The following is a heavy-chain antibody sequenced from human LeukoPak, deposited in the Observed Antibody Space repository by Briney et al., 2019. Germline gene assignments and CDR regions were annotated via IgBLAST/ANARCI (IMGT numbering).Heavy chain of an antibody. CDR2: VHPDTGYA. D-gene: IGHD1-14*01. Sequence: ASVTVSCKTSGNPFTTYEINWVRQAAGQGLEWMGWVHPDTGYADYAQKFQGRVTMTSDTSISTAYMELSSLRSDDTAVYFCARGPRNDPWGQGTLVTVSS. J-gene: IGHJ5*02. CDR1: GNPFTTYE. V-gene: IGHV1-8*01. CDR3: ARGPRNDP.